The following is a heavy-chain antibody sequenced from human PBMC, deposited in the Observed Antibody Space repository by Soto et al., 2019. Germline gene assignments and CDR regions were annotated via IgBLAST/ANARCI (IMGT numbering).Heavy chain of an antibody. Sequence: GASVKVSCKASGGTFSSYAISWVRQAPGQGLEWMGGIIPIFGTANYAQKFQGRVTITRDTSTSTAYMELRSLRSDDTAVYYCARTTGYSSGWYGFYFDYWGQGTLVTVSS. CDR1: GGTFSSYA. CDR2: IIPIFGTA. CDR3: ARTTGYSSGWYGFYFDY. J-gene: IGHJ4*02. D-gene: IGHD6-19*01. V-gene: IGHV1-69*05.